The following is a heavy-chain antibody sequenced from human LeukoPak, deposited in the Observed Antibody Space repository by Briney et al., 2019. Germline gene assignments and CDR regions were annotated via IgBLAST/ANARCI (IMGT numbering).Heavy chain of an antibody. Sequence: ASVKVSSKASGYTFTGYYMHWVRQAPGQGLEWMGWINPNSGGTNYAQKFQGRVTMTRDTSISTAYMELSRLRSDDTAVYYCARGPFAAAALVEDYWGQGTLVTVSS. CDR3: ARGPFAAAALVEDY. CDR2: INPNSGGT. D-gene: IGHD6-13*01. CDR1: GYTFTGYY. V-gene: IGHV1-2*02. J-gene: IGHJ4*02.